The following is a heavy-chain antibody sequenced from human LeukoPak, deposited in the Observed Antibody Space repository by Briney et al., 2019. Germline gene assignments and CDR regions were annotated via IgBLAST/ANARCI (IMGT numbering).Heavy chain of an antibody. Sequence: GESLKISCKGSGYSFTSYWIGWVRQMPGKGLEWMGIIYPGDSDTRYSPSFQGQVTISADKSISTAYLQWSSLKASDTVMYYCARGTDCSSTSCYNQASYYYYMDVWGKGTTVTVSS. V-gene: IGHV5-51*01. CDR1: GYSFTSYW. CDR2: IYPGDSDT. D-gene: IGHD2-2*01. J-gene: IGHJ6*03. CDR3: ARGTDCSSTSCYNQASYYYYMDV.